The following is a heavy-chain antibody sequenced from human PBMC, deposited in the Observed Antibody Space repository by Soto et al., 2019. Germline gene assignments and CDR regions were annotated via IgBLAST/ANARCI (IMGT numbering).Heavy chain of an antibody. CDR1: GYTFTGYY. Sequence: ASVKVSCKASGYTFTGYYMHWVRQAPGQGLEWMGWINPNSGGTNYAQKFQGRVTMTRDTSISTAYMELSRLRSDDTAVYYCARDSLGITGTWLIYYYYYGMDVWGQGTTVTVSS. V-gene: IGHV1-2*02. D-gene: IGHD1-20*01. CDR2: INPNSGGT. J-gene: IGHJ6*02. CDR3: ARDSLGITGTWLIYYYYYGMDV.